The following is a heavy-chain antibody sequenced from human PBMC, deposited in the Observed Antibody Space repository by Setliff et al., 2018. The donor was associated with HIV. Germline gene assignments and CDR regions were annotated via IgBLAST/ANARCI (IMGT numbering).Heavy chain of an antibody. CDR3: ARKGYYSDSSGYYVFDY. CDR2: ISGNGGST. CDR1: GFIFNNYA. V-gene: IGHV3-23*01. Sequence: GSLRLSCAASGFIFNNYALNWVRQAPGRGLEWLSVISGNGGSTYSADSVKGRLTISRDNAKNSQYLQMNSLRAEDTAVYYCARKGYYSDSSGYYVFDYWSQGTLVTVSS. D-gene: IGHD3-22*01. J-gene: IGHJ4*02.